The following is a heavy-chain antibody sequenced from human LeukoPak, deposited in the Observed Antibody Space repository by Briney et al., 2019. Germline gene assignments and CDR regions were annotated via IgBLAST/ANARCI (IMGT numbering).Heavy chain of an antibody. CDR1: GFNFGGYW. CDR3: ASATGDKDCYCEP. Sequence: GGSLRLSCAASGFNFGGYWMSWVRHAPGKGLERVANIRYDGSETFYGDSVKGRFTVSRDNAKNSLYLQMNSLRVEDTGVYYCASATGDKDCYCEPWGQEPRVRVSS. CDR2: IRYDGSET. V-gene: IGHV3-7*01. J-gene: IGHJ5*02. D-gene: IGHD2-15*01.